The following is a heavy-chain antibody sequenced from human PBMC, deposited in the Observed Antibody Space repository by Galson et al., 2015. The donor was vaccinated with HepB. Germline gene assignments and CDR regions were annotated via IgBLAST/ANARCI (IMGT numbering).Heavy chain of an antibody. V-gene: IGHV3-48*02. CDR1: GFSFSSHR. J-gene: IGHJ6*03. D-gene: IGHD6-25*01. Sequence: SLRLSCATSGFSFSSHRMNWVRQAPGKGLEWVSYISAGSTTRYYAASVKGRFTISRDNARNSVSLHMSSLRDEDTAVYYCARNPASYDYYKMDVWGQGTTVTVSS. CDR3: ARNPASYDYYKMDV. CDR2: ISAGSTTR.